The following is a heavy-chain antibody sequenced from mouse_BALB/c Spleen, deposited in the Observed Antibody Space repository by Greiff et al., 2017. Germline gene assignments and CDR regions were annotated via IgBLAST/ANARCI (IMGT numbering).Heavy chain of an antibody. CDR3: ARDDYNGSSWFAY. CDR1: GFTFSDYY. D-gene: IGHD1-1*01. V-gene: IGHV5-4*02. J-gene: IGHJ3*01. Sequence: EVKLVESGGGLVKPGGSLKLSCAASGFTFSDYYMYWVRQTPDKRLEWVATIRDGGIYHYYPDSVKGRFTISRDNAKNNLYLQMSSLKSEDTAMYDGARDDYNGSSWFAYWGQGTLVTVSA. CDR2: IRDGGIYH.